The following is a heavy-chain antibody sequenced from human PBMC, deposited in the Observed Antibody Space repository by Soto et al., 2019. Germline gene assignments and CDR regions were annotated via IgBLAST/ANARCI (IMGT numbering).Heavy chain of an antibody. Sequence: ASVKVSCKASGYTFTSYGISWVRQAPGQGLEWMGWISAYSGGTNYAQKFQGWVTMTRDTSISTAYMELSRLRSDDTAVYYCARDLGVNYAFDIWGQGTMVTVSS. CDR2: ISAYSGGT. V-gene: IGHV1-2*04. CDR3: ARDLGVNYAFDI. D-gene: IGHD3-10*01. J-gene: IGHJ3*02. CDR1: GYTFTSYG.